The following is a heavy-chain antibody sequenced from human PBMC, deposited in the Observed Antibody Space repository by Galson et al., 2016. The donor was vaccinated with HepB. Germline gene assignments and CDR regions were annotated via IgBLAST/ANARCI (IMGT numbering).Heavy chain of an antibody. Sequence: SETLSLTCAISGGSINNSNWWSWVRQPPGKGLEWIVEIFHSGSSNYNPSLKSRVTISVDKSKNQFSLNLSSVTAADTAVYYCAKEGEATRPRYFYYMEVWGKGTTVTVSS. CDR1: GGSINNSNW. CDR2: IFHSGSS. V-gene: IGHV4-4*02. CDR3: AKEGEATRPRYFYYMEV. D-gene: IGHD6-6*01. J-gene: IGHJ6*03.